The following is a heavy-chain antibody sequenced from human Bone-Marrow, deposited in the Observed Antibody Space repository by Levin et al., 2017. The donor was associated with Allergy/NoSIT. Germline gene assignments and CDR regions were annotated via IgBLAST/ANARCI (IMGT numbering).Heavy chain of an antibody. CDR2: ISYDGSQT. D-gene: IGHD2-15*01. CDR1: GFTFSSYA. Sequence: GGSLRLSCAASGFTFSSYAIHWVRQAPGKGLEWVAIISYDGSQTYYADSVKARFIISRDNSNNTLFLQMTSLRPEDTAVYYCARDDTYCSGGYCYPQGVDYWGQGTLVTVSS. V-gene: IGHV3-30-3*01. CDR3: ARDDTYCSGGYCYPQGVDY. J-gene: IGHJ4*02.